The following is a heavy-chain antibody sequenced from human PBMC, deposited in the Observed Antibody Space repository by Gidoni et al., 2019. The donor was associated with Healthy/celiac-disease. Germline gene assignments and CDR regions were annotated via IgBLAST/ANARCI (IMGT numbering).Heavy chain of an antibody. CDR1: GYTFTSYY. Sequence: QVQLVQSGAEVKKPGASVKVSCKASGYTFTSYYMHWVRQAPGQGLEWMGIITPSGGSTSYAQKFQGRVTMTRDTSTSTVYMELSSLRSEDTAVYYCARDPRKMATITFYWYFDLWGRGTLVTVSS. CDR2: ITPSGGST. V-gene: IGHV1-46*03. CDR3: ARDPRKMATITFYWYFDL. D-gene: IGHD5-12*01. J-gene: IGHJ2*01.